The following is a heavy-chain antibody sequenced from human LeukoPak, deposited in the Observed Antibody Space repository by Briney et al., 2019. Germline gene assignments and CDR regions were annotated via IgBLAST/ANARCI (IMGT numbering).Heavy chain of an antibody. D-gene: IGHD3-22*01. J-gene: IGHJ5*02. CDR3: ARDLSRADYYDSSEDWFDP. CDR2: IYYSGST. Sequence: SETLSLTCTVSGGSISSSSYYWGWIRQPPGTGLEWIGSIYYSGSTYYNPSLKSRVTISVDTSKNQFSLKLSSVTAADTAVYYCARDLSRADYYDSSEDWFDPWGQGTLVTVSS. V-gene: IGHV4-39*02. CDR1: GGSISSSSYY.